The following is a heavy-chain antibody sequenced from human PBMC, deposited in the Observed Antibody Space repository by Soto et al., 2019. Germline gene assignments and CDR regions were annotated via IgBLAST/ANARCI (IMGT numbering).Heavy chain of an antibody. J-gene: IGHJ6*02. V-gene: IGHV4-59*01. D-gene: IGHD1-7*01. CDR2: IYYSGST. Sequence: SETLSLTCTVSGGSISSYYWSWIRQPPGKGLEWIGYIYYSGSTNYNPSLKSRVTISVDTSKNQFSLKLSSVTAADTAVNYCARFNWNYVRDYYYGMDVGGQGTTVTVSS. CDR1: GGSISSYY. CDR3: ARFNWNYVRDYYYGMDV.